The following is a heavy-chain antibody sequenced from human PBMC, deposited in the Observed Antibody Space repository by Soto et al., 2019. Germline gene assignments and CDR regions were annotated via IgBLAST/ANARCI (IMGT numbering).Heavy chain of an antibody. Sequence: EVQVLESGGGSVQPGGSLRLSCAASGFTFSNFAMSWVRHAPGKGLEWVSEITGSTGTTYYADSVKGRFIISRDNSKNPLHLQLNSLRAEDTAVYYCAKDTSSSPYYMHVWGKGTTVTVSS. J-gene: IGHJ6*03. CDR3: AKDTSSSPYYMHV. CDR1: GFTFSNFA. D-gene: IGHD2-2*01. CDR2: ITGSTGTT. V-gene: IGHV3-23*01.